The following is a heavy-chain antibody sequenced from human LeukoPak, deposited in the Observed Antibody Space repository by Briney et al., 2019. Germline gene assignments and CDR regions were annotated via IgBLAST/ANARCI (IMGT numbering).Heavy chain of an antibody. CDR3: ARVVPAAIYYMDV. D-gene: IGHD2-2*02. V-gene: IGHV1-2*06. CDR1: GYTFTGYY. J-gene: IGHJ6*03. Sequence: GASVKVSCKASGYTFTGYYMHWVRQAPGQGLEWMGRINPNSGGTNYAQKFQGRVTMTRDTSISTAYMELSRLRSDDTAVYYCARVVPAAIYYMDVWGKGTTVTVSS. CDR2: INPNSGGT.